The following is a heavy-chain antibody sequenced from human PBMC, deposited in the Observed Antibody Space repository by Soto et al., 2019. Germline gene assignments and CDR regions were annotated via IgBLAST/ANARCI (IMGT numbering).Heavy chain of an antibody. D-gene: IGHD1-20*01. V-gene: IGHV4-59*01. CDR2: IYYSGST. J-gene: IGHJ5*02. Sequence: QVQLQESGPGLVKPSETLSLTCTVSGGSISSYYWSWIRQPPGKGLEWIGYIYYSGSTNYNPSLKSRVTISVDTSKNQFTLKLSSVTAADTAVYYCARANWNDGLRVDNWFDPWGQGTLVTVSS. CDR3: ARANWNDGLRVDNWFDP. CDR1: GGSISSYY.